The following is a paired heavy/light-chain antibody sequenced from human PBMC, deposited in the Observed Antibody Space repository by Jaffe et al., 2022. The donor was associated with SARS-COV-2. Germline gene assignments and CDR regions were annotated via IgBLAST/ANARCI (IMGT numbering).Light chain of an antibody. V-gene: IGKV1-9*01. CDR3: QQLNSYRFT. J-gene: IGKJ3*01. Sequence: DIQLTQSPSFLSASVGDRVTITCRASQGISSYLAWYQQKPGKAPKLLIYAASTLQSGVPSRFSGSGSGTEFTLTISSLQPEDFATYYCQQLNSYRFTFGPGTKVDIK. CDR1: QGISSY. CDR2: AAS.
Heavy chain of an antibody. CDR2: ISYDGSNK. D-gene: IGHD2-15*01. CDR1: GFTFSSYA. Sequence: QVQLVESGGGVVQPGRSLRLSCAASGFTFSSYAMHWVRQAPGKGLEWVAVISYDGSNKYYADSVKGRFTISRDNSKNTLYLQMNSLRAEDTAVYYCARYCSGGSCPDAFDIWGQGTMVTVSS. CDR3: ARYCSGGSCPDAFDI. J-gene: IGHJ3*02. V-gene: IGHV3-30-3*01.